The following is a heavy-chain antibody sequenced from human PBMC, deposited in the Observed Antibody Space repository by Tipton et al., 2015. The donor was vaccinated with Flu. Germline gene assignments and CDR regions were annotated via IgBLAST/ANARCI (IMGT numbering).Heavy chain of an antibody. J-gene: IGHJ5*02. CDR1: GGSFSGYY. V-gene: IGHV4-34*01. CDR3: ARGFSMTTVTTGWFDP. Sequence: TLSLTCAVYGGSFSGYYWSWIRQPPGKGLEWIGEINHSGSTNYNPSLKSRVTISVDTSKNQFSLKLSSVTAADTAVYYCARGFSMTTVTTGWFDPWGQGTLVTVSS. CDR2: INHSGST. D-gene: IGHD4-11*01.